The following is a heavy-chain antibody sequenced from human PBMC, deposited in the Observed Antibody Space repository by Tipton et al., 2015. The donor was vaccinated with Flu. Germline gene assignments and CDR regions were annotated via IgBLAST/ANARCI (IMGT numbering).Heavy chain of an antibody. V-gene: IGHV3-33*01. J-gene: IGHJ3*01. CDR1: GFTFRSYG. CDR2: IWYDGSNK. D-gene: IGHD6-13*01. Sequence: SLRLSCAASGFTFRSYGMHWVRQAPGKGLEWVASIWYDGSNKYYAHSVKGRFTISRDNSKNTLYLQMSSLRAEDTAVYYCARRIGQTSSWSDAFDVWGQGTMVTVSS. CDR3: ARRIGQTSSWSDAFDV.